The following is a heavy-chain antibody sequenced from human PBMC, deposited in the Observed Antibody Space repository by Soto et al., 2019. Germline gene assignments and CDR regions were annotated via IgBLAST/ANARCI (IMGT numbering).Heavy chain of an antibody. J-gene: IGHJ4*02. D-gene: IGHD4-17*01. CDR1: GLTFSNYA. Sequence: QVHLVESGGGVVQPGRSLRLSCAASGLTFSNYAMHWVRQAPGKGLEWVAFISYDGTNRCYPDSVKGRFTISRDNSKNTLYLQVNSLNTEDTAVYYCARESSSMVTTGGGGSAKDYWGQGTLVAVSS. V-gene: IGHV3-30-3*01. CDR3: ARESSSMVTTGGGGSAKDY. CDR2: ISYDGTNR.